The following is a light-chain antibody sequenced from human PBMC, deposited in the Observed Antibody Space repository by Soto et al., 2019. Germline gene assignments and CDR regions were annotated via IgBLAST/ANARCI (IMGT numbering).Light chain of an antibody. CDR3: QQDGSSPLT. Sequence: EIVFTQSPATLSLSPGERATLSCRASPSVTNFLAWYQQKPGQAPMLLIYGASSRATGIPDRFSGSGSGTDFTLTISMLEPEDVAVYCYQQDGSSPLTFGGGTKVDIK. CDR1: PSVTNF. V-gene: IGKV3-20*01. J-gene: IGKJ4*01. CDR2: GAS.